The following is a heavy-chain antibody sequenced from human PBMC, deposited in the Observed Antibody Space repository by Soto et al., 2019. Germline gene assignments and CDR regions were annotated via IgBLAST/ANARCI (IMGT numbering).Heavy chain of an antibody. V-gene: IGHV3-49*04. J-gene: IGHJ4*02. Sequence: PGGSLRLSCTPSGFTFDDYALSWVRQAPGKGLEWVGFIRSKHYGGTTEYAAPVKGRFTISRGDSKSIAYLQMNSLKTEDTAVYYCTRTDYYYDSGSYYPFDYWGQGTLVTVSS. CDR2: IRSKHYGGTT. CDR3: TRTDYYYDSGSYYPFDY. CDR1: GFTFDDYA. D-gene: IGHD3-10*01.